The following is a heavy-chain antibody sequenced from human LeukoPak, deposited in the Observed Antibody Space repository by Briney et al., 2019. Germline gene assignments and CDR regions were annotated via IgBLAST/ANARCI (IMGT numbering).Heavy chain of an antibody. V-gene: IGHV4-59*12. CDR3: ARGSQEYDYVWGSYRHLNWFDP. Sequence: SETLSLTCTVSGGSISSYYWSWIRQPPGKGLEWIGYIYYSGSTNYNPSLKSRVTISVDTSKNQFSLKLSSVTAADTAVYYCARGSQEYDYVWGSYRHLNWFDPWGQGTLVTVSS. J-gene: IGHJ5*02. CDR2: IYYSGST. CDR1: GGSISSYY. D-gene: IGHD3-16*02.